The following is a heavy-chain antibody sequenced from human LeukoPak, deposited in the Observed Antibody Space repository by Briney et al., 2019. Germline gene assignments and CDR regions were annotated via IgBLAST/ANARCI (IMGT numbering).Heavy chain of an antibody. CDR1: GYTFTNYG. J-gene: IGHJ5*02. D-gene: IGHD2-15*01. CDR3: VRDYFCSGGTCDNCFDP. CDR2: ISTYDHDT. V-gene: IGHV1-18*01. Sequence: ASVKVSCKASGYTFTNYGISWVRQAPGQGLEWMAWISTYDHDTNYAQKFRGRVTMTTDTSTSTAYMELRSLGSDDTAVYYCVRDYFCSGGTCDNCFDPWGQGTLVTVSS.